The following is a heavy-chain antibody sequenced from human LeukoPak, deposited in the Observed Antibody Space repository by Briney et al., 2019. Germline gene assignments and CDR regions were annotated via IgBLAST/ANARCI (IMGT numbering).Heavy chain of an antibody. J-gene: IGHJ4*02. CDR2: IYYSGST. V-gene: IGHV4-61*01. CDR1: GGSISSSSYY. Sequence: SETLSLTCTVSGGSISSSSYYWSWIRQPPGKGLEWIGYIYYSGSTNYNPSLKSRVTISVDTSKNQFSLKLSSVTAADTAVYYCARGGYYDFWSGYTSDYFDYWGQGTLVTVSS. D-gene: IGHD3-3*01. CDR3: ARGGYYDFWSGYTSDYFDY.